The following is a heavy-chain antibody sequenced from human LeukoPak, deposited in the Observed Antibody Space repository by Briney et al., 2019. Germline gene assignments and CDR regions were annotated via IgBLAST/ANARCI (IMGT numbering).Heavy chain of an antibody. V-gene: IGHV3-15*01. CDR3: TTDQAF. Sequence: TGGSLRLSCAASGFTFTNAWMSWVRQAPGKGLEWVGRITSKTDGGATDYAAPVKGRFTISRDDSKNTLYLQMNSLKTVDTAVYYCTTDQAFWGQGTLVTVSS. J-gene: IGHJ4*02. CDR2: ITSKTDGGAT. CDR1: GFTFTNAW.